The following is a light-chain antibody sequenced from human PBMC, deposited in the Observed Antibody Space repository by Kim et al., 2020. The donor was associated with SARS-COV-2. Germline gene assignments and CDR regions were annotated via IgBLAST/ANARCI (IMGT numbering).Light chain of an antibody. V-gene: IGLV3-25*03. CDR3: QSADSSVTFWV. Sequence: SYELTQPPSVSVSPGQTARITCSGDALPKQYAYWYQQKPGHAPVLVLYKDSERPSGIPERFSCSSSGTTVSFTISVVHAEDEADYYCQSADSSVTFWVFG. CDR2: KDS. J-gene: IGLJ3*02. CDR1: ALPKQY.